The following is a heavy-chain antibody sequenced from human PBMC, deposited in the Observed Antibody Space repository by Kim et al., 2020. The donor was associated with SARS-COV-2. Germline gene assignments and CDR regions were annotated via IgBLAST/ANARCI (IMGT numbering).Heavy chain of an antibody. J-gene: IGHJ3*02. CDR3: TRGAWAYGHAFDI. D-gene: IGHD3-10*01. Sequence: YAASVKGRFTISRDDSKSIAYLQMNSLKTEDTAVYYCTRGAWAYGHAFDIWGQGTMVTVSS. V-gene: IGHV3-49*02.